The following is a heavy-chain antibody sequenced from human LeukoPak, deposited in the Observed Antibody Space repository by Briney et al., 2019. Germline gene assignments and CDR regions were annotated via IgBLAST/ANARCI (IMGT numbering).Heavy chain of an antibody. V-gene: IGHV3-30*18. CDR1: GFTFSRNG. CDR3: AKEEDSSGWQYDY. D-gene: IGHD6-19*01. CDR2: ISYDGSYQ. J-gene: IGHJ4*02. Sequence: PGGSLRLSCAASGFTFSRNGMHWVRQAPGKGLEWVAVISYDGSYQYYSDSVEGRFTISRDNSKNTLYLQMNSLRAEDTALHYCAKEEDSSGWQYDYWGQGTLVTVSS.